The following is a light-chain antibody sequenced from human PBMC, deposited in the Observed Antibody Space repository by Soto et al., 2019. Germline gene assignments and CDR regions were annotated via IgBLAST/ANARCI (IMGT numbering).Light chain of an antibody. CDR1: QNINTN. J-gene: IGKJ1*01. V-gene: IGKV3-11*01. CDR3: QQRGNWPRTWA. CDR2: DAS. Sequence: EIVLTQAPVTLSLSPGEGATLSCKASQNINTNLGWYQQKPGQAPRLLIYDASLRATGIPARFTGSGSWTNFILTITSLEPEDFAVSYCQQRGNWPRTWAFGQGTKLEVK.